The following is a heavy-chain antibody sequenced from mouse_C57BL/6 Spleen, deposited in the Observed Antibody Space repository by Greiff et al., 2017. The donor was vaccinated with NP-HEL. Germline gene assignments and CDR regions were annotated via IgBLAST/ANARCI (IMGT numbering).Heavy chain of an antibody. CDR3: ARHEGYTGYFDY. CDR1: GFTFSSYG. CDR2: ISSGGSYT. Sequence: EVQRVESGGDLVKPGGSLKLSCAASGFTFSSYGMSWVRQTPDKRLAWVATISSGGSYTYYPDSVKGRFTISRDNAKNTLYLQMSSLKSEDTAMYYCARHEGYTGYFDYWGQGTTLTVSS. D-gene: IGHD3-1*01. V-gene: IGHV5-6*01. J-gene: IGHJ2*01.